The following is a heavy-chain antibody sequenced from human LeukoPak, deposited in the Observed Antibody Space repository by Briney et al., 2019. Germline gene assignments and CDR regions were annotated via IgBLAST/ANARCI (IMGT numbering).Heavy chain of an antibody. Sequence: ASVNVSCKASGYTFTSYGLSWVRQAPGQGLEWMGWISAYKGNTNYAQKLQGRVTMTTDTSTSTAYMELSSLKSDDTAVYFCARHTSGIYIPDGALEIWGQGTMVTVSS. CDR1: GYTFTSYG. CDR3: ARHTSGIYIPDGALEI. D-gene: IGHD1-26*01. J-gene: IGHJ3*02. CDR2: ISAYKGNT. V-gene: IGHV1-18*01.